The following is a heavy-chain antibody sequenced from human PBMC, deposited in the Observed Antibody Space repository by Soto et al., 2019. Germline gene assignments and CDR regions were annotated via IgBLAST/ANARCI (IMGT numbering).Heavy chain of an antibody. CDR1: GYTFTSYG. J-gene: IGHJ5*02. CDR3: ARDRGDIGSGWAYNWFDP. Sequence: QVQLVQSGAEVKKPGASVKVSCKASGYTFTSYGISWVRQAPGQGLEWMGWISAYNGNTNYAQKLQGRVTMTTDTSTRTADIDLRSRRSDDTAVYYCARDRGDIGSGWAYNWFDPWGQGTLVTVSS. CDR2: ISAYNGNT. V-gene: IGHV1-18*01. D-gene: IGHD6-19*01.